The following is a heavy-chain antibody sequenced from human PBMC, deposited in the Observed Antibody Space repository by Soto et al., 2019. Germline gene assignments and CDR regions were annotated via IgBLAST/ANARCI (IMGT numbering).Heavy chain of an antibody. Sequence: QVQLVQSGAEVKKPGASVKVSCKASGYTFTSYYMHWVRQAPGQGLEWMGIINPSGGSTSYAQKFQGGVTMTRDTSTSTVYMELSSLRSEDTAVYYCARVRRYYDILTGYYAFDYWGQGTLVTVSS. CDR3: ARVRRYYDILTGYYAFDY. V-gene: IGHV1-46*01. D-gene: IGHD3-9*01. CDR1: GYTFTSYY. CDR2: INPSGGST. J-gene: IGHJ4*02.